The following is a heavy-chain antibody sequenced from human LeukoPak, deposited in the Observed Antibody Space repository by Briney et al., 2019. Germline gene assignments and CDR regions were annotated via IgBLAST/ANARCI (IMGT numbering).Heavy chain of an antibody. CDR3: ARDPDYDSSGYYFDY. CDR2: IYTSGST. CDR1: GGSISSYY. J-gene: IGHJ4*01. Sequence: SETLSLTCTVSGGSISSYYWSWIRQPAGEGLEWIGRIYTSGSTNYNPSLKSRVTMSVDTSKNQFSLKLSSVTAADAAVYYCARDPDYDSSGYYFDYWGHGTLVTVSS. V-gene: IGHV4-4*07. D-gene: IGHD3-22*01.